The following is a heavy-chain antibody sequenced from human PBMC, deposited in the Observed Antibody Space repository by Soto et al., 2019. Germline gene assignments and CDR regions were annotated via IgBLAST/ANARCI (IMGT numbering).Heavy chain of an antibody. D-gene: IGHD3-3*01. J-gene: IGHJ4*02. Sequence: GRSLRLSCAASGFSFGSYALSWVRQAPGKGLEWVSTISGSDGKTFYADSVKGRFSISRDTSQSTLYLQMNSLRADHTAMYYCARWSYLDYWGQGTQVTVSS. CDR1: GFSFGSYA. V-gene: IGHV3-23*01. CDR2: ISGSDGKT. CDR3: ARWSYLDY.